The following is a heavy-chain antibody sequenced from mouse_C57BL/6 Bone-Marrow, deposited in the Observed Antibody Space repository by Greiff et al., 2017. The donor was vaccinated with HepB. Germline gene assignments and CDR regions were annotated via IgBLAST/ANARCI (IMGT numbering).Heavy chain of an antibody. D-gene: IGHD4-1*01. CDR2: IRLKSDNYAT. CDR3: TGGTGTLYFDY. Sequence: EVQRVESGGGLVQPGGSMKLSCVASGFTFSNYWMNWVRQSPEKGLEWVAQIRLKSDNYATHYAESVKGRFTISRDDSKSSVYLQMNNLRAEDTGIYYCTGGTGTLYFDYWGQGTTLTVSS. CDR1: GFTFSNYW. V-gene: IGHV6-3*01. J-gene: IGHJ2*01.